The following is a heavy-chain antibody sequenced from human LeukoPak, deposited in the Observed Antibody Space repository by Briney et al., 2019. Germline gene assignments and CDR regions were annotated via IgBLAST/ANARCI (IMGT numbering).Heavy chain of an antibody. D-gene: IGHD3-3*01. J-gene: IGHJ4*02. V-gene: IGHV3-7*01. CDR2: VEDGGIEK. CDR3: ARWRGAQSEFDF. Sequence: GGSLRLSCSVSGFTFSDYSMGWVRQAPGKGLEWVANVEDGGIEKENVDSVKGRFTISRDDAENLLYLQMNSLRAEDTALYFCARWRGAQSEFDFWGQGTQVIVSS. CDR1: GFTFSDYS.